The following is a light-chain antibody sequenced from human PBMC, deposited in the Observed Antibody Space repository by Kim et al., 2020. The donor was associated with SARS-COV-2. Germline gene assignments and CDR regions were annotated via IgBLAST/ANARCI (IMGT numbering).Light chain of an antibody. J-gene: IGKJ2*01. CDR3: QQYSSSPRT. CDR2: GAS. Sequence: LSPGERATLPCRASQSVSSSYLAWYQQKPGQAPRLLIYGASTRATGIPDRFSGSGSGTDFTLTISRLEPEDFAVYYCQQYSSSPRTFGQGTKLEI. CDR1: QSVSSSY. V-gene: IGKV3-20*01.